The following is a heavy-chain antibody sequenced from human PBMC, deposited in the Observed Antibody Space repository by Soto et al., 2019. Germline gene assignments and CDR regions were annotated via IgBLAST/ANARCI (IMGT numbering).Heavy chain of an antibody. V-gene: IGHV1-3*01. CDR2: INAGYGNT. Sequence: ASVKVSCKASGYTFSSYAMHWVRQAPGQRLEWMGWINAGYGNTKSSQKFQDRVTISRDTSASTAYMELTSLRSEDTAVYYCAKGPFPHLGGYSKLDPWGQGTLVTVSS. D-gene: IGHD2-15*01. J-gene: IGHJ5*02. CDR3: AKGPFPHLGGYSKLDP. CDR1: GYTFSSYA.